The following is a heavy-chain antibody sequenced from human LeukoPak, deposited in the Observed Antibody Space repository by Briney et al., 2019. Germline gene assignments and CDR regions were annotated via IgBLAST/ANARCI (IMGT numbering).Heavy chain of an antibody. CDR3: ARAGALRGYSSGSDP. CDR1: GYTFTSYG. D-gene: IGHD5-18*01. Sequence: ASVKVSCKASGYTFTSYGISWVRQAPGQGLEWRGWISAYNGNTNHAQKLQGRVTMTTGTSTSTAYMELRSLRSDDTAVYYCARAGALRGYSSGSDPWGQGTLVTVSS. J-gene: IGHJ5*02. V-gene: IGHV1-18*01. CDR2: ISAYNGNT.